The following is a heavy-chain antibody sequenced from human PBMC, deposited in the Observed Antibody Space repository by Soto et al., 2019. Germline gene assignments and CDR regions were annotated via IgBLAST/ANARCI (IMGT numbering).Heavy chain of an antibody. J-gene: IGHJ3*02. V-gene: IGHV3-30*18. CDR3: AKDSGSYIWGAFDI. Sequence: GGSLRLSCAASGFTFSSYEMNWVRQAPGKGLEWVAVISYDGSNKYYADSVKGRFTISRDNSKNTLYLQMNSLRAEDTAVYYCAKDSGSYIWGAFDIWGQGTMVTVSS. CDR1: GFTFSSYE. D-gene: IGHD1-26*01. CDR2: ISYDGSNK.